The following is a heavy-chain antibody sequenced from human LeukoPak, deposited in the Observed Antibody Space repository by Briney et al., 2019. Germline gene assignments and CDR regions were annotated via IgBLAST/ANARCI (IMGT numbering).Heavy chain of an antibody. D-gene: IGHD3-10*01. Sequence: ASVKVSCKASGYTFTGYFIHWVRQAPGQGLEWMGWINPKSGGTNYQQKFQDRVTMTRDTSISTAYMEMSRLRSDDTAVYYCARSMVVRGVMANYFDPWGQGTLVTVSS. CDR1: GYTFTGYF. V-gene: IGHV1-2*02. CDR2: INPKSGGT. CDR3: ARSMVVRGVMANYFDP. J-gene: IGHJ5*02.